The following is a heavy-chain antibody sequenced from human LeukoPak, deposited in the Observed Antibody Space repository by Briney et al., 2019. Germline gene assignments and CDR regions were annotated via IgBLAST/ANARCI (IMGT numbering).Heavy chain of an antibody. CDR3: ARDLGHFTNYYYYGMDV. V-gene: IGHV6-1*01. CDR2: TYYRSKWYN. CDR1: GDSVSSNSAA. Sequence: SQTLSLTCAISGDSVSSNSAAWNWIRQSPSRGLEWLGRTYYRSKWYNDYAVSVKSRITINPDTSKNQFSLQLNSVTPEDTAVYYCARDLGHFTNYYYYGMDVWGQGTTVTVSS. D-gene: IGHD3-3*01. J-gene: IGHJ6*02.